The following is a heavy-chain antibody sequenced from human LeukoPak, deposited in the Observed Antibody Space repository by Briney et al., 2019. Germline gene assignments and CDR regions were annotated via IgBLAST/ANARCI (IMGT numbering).Heavy chain of an antibody. CDR3: ARTAGPRETYYYDSSGYSTWYYFDY. D-gene: IGHD3-22*01. V-gene: IGHV4-59*08. CDR1: GGSISSYY. Sequence: SETLSLTCTVPGGSISSYYWSWIRQPPGKGLEWIGYIYYSGSTNYNPSLKSQVTISVDTSKKQFSLKLRSVTAADTAVYYCARTAGPRETYYYDSSGYSTWYYFDYWGQGTLVTVSS. J-gene: IGHJ4*02. CDR2: IYYSGST.